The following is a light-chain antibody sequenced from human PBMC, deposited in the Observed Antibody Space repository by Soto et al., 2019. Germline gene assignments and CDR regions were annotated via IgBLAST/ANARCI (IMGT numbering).Light chain of an antibody. J-gene: IGLJ2*01. V-gene: IGLV1-40*01. CDR2: GNS. Sequence: QSVLTQPPSASGTPGQRVTISCSGSSSNIGSNTVNWYHQLPGTAPQLLIYGNSNRPSGVPDRFSGSKSGTSASLAITGLQAEDEADYYCQSYDSSLSDVVFGGGTKLTVL. CDR3: QSYDSSLSDVV. CDR1: SSNIGSNT.